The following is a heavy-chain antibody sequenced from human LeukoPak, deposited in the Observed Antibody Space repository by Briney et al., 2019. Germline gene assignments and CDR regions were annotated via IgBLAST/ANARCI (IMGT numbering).Heavy chain of an antibody. CDR1: GFTFSSYA. J-gene: IGHJ4*02. V-gene: IGHV3-30-3*01. D-gene: IGHD6-19*01. CDR2: ISYDGSNK. Sequence: GGSLRLSCAASGFTFSSYAMHWVRQAPGKGLEWVAVISYDGSNKYYADSVKGRFTISRDNSKNTLYLQMNSLRAEDTAVYYCARDSIAVAGTLGYWGQGTLVTVFS. CDR3: ARDSIAVAGTLGY.